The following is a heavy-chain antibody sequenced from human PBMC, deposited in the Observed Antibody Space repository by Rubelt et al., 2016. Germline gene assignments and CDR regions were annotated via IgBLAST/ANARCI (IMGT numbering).Heavy chain of an antibody. V-gene: IGHV4-31*03. J-gene: IGHJ4*02. Sequence: QVQLQESGPGLVKPSQTLSLTCTVSGGSISSGGYYWSWIRQPPGKGLEWIGEINHSGSTNYNPSLKSRVTISVDTSKNQFSLKLSSVTAADTAVYYCARESIYGAARLFDYWGQGTLVTVSS. CDR1: GGSISSGGYY. D-gene: IGHD2/OR15-2a*01. CDR2: INHSGST. CDR3: ARESIYGAARLFDY.